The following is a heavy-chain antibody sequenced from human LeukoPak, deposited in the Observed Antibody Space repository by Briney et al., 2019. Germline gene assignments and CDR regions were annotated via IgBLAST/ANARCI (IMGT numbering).Heavy chain of an antibody. J-gene: IGHJ4*02. Sequence: GGSLRLSCAVSGFSVSTSYMSWVRQAPGKGLEWVSAISGSGGSTYYADSVKGRFTISRDNSKNTLYLQMNSLRAEDTAVYYCAKVGARLLWFGESLYFDYWGQGTLVTVSS. CDR3: AKVGARLLWFGESLYFDY. CDR2: ISGSGGST. CDR1: GFSVSTSY. V-gene: IGHV3-23*01. D-gene: IGHD3-10*01.